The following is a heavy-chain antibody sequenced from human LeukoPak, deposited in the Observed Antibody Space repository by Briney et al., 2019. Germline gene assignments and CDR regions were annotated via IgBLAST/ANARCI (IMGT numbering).Heavy chain of an antibody. CDR2: ISAYNGNT. CDR1: GYTFTSYS. J-gene: IGHJ6*03. Sequence: ASVKVSCKASGYTFTSYSITWVRQAPGQGLEWMGWISAYNGNTNYAQNLQGRVTMTTDTSTSTAYMELRSLRSEDTAVYYCAKRGLRSYYMDVWGKGTTVTISS. D-gene: IGHD4-17*01. V-gene: IGHV1-18*01. CDR3: AKRGLRSYYMDV.